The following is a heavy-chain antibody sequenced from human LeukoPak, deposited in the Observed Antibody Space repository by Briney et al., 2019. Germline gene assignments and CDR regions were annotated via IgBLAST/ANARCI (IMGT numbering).Heavy chain of an antibody. CDR1: GGSFSGYY. CDR3: ARGRGVGDY. D-gene: IGHD3-10*01. V-gene: IGHV4-34*01. J-gene: IGHJ4*02. CDR2: INHSGST. Sequence: PSETLSLTCAVYGGSFSGYYWSWIRHPPGKGLEWIGEINHSGSTNNNTSLKRRVTISVDTSKNQFSLKLSSVTAADTAVYYCARGRGVGDYWGQGTLVTVSS.